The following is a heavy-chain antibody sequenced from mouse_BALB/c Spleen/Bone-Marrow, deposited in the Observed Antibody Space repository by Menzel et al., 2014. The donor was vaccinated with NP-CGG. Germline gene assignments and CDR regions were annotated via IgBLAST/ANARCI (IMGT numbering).Heavy chain of an antibody. V-gene: IGHV7-1*02. D-gene: IGHD2-10*02. Sequence: EVQVVESGGGLVRPGDSLRLSCATSGFTFSDFYMEWVRQPPGKRLEWIAASRNKAKYYTTEYSASVKGRFIVSRDTSQSVPYLQMNALRAEDTAIYYCARDVGYGNYFVYWGQGTLVTVSA. J-gene: IGHJ3*01. CDR3: ARDVGYGNYFVY. CDR1: GFTFSDFY. CDR2: SRNKAKYYTT.